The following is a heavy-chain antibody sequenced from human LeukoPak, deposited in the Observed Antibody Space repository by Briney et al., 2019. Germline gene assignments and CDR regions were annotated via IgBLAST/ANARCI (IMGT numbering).Heavy chain of an antibody. CDR2: IYYSGST. J-gene: IGHJ6*02. D-gene: IGHD6-19*01. Sequence: TSGTLSLTCGVSGGSISNGNWWSWIRQPPGKGLEWIGYIYYSGSTNYNPSLKSRVTISVDTSKNQFSLKLSSVTAADTAVYYCARTRGSGWWNYYYGMDVWGQGTTVTVSS. CDR3: ARTRGSGWWNYYYGMDV. CDR1: GGSISNGNW. V-gene: IGHV4-61*01.